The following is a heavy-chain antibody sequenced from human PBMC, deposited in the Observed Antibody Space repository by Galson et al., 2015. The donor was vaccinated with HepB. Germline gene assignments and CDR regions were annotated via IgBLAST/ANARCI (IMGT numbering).Heavy chain of an antibody. CDR2: ISSSSSYT. V-gene: IGHV3-11*05. CDR3: ARVWTEDRYFDY. CDR1: GFTFSDYY. Sequence: SLRLSCAASGFTFSDYYMSWIRQAPGKGLEWVSYISSSSSYTNYADSVKGRFTISRDNAKNSLYLQMNSLRAEDTAVYYCARVWTEDRYFDYWGQGTLVTVSS. J-gene: IGHJ4*02. D-gene: IGHD3/OR15-3a*01.